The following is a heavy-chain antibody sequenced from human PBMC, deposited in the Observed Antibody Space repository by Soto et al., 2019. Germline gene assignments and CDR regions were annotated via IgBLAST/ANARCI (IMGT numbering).Heavy chain of an antibody. V-gene: IGHV1-2*02. CDR3: ARGDDYSKPTRGMDV. CDR1: GYTFTGYY. J-gene: IGHJ6*02. Sequence: ASVKVSCKASGYTFTGYYMHWVRQAPEQGLEWMGWINPNSGGTNYAQKFQGRVTMTRDTSISTAYMELSRLRSDDTAVYYCARGDDYSKPTRGMDVWGQGTTVTVSS. D-gene: IGHD4-4*01. CDR2: INPNSGGT.